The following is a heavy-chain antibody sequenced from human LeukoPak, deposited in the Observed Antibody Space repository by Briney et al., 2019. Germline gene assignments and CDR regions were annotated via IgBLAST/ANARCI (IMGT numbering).Heavy chain of an antibody. V-gene: IGHV4-59*11. Sequence: PSETLSLTCTVSGGSISSHYWSWIRQPPGKGLEWIGYIYYSGSTDYNPSLKSRVTISVDTSKNQFSLKLSSVTAADTAVYYCARGDDSSPFDPWGQGTLVTVSS. CDR2: IYYSGST. J-gene: IGHJ5*02. CDR1: GGSISSHY. CDR3: ARGDDSSPFDP. D-gene: IGHD3-16*01.